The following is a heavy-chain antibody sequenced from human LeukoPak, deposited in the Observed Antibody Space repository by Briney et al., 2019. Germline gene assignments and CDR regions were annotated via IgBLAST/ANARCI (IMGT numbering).Heavy chain of an antibody. CDR1: GFTFSNAW. D-gene: IGHD2-15*01. CDR2: IKSKTDGGTT. Sequence: GGSLRLSCAASGFTFSNAWMSWVRQAPGKGLEWVGRIKSKTDGGTTDYAAPVKGRFTISRDDSKNTLYLQMNSLKTEDTAVYYCTTIVVVAPSFDPWGQGTLVTVSS. J-gene: IGHJ5*02. CDR3: TTIVVVAPSFDP. V-gene: IGHV3-15*01.